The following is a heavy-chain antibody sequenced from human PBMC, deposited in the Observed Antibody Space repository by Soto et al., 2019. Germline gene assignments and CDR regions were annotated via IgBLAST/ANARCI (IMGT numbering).Heavy chain of an antibody. CDR3: AREQPTSEPAVGALDY. CDR2: IGTAGDT. Sequence: EVQLVESGGGLVQPGGSLRLSCAASGFTFSSYDMHWVRQPTGKGLEWVSAIGTAGDTYYAGSVKGRFTISRENAKNSLYFQMNSLRAEDTAVYYCAREQPTSEPAVGALDYWGQGTLVTVSS. J-gene: IGHJ4*02. D-gene: IGHD6-19*01. V-gene: IGHV3-13*01. CDR1: GFTFSSYD.